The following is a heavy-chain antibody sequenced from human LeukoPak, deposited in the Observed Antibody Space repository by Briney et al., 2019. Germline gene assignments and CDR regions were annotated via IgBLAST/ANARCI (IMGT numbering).Heavy chain of an antibody. D-gene: IGHD1-26*01. V-gene: IGHV1-3*04. CDR2: INTGNGDT. Sequence: GASVKVSCKASGYTFTTYAIHWVRQAPGQRLEWLGWINTGNGDTRYSQTFQGRVTITSDTSASTAYMELSSLRSEDTAVYYCARDMGSGSLHYWGQGTLVTVPS. CDR1: GYTFTTYA. J-gene: IGHJ4*02. CDR3: ARDMGSGSLHY.